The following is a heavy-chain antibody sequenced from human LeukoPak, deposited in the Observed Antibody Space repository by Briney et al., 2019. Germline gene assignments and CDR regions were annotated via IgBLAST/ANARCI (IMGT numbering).Heavy chain of an antibody. CDR3: ARDRSIGSYYSWWFDP. D-gene: IGHD1-26*01. CDR1: GYTFTSYA. V-gene: IGHV7-4-1*02. CDR2: INTNTGNP. J-gene: IGHJ5*02. Sequence: GASVKVSCKASGYTFTSYAMNWVRQAPGQGLEWMGWINTNTGNPTYAQGFTGRFVFSLDTPVSTAYLQISSLKAEDTAVYYCARDRSIGSYYSWWFDPWGQGTLVTASS.